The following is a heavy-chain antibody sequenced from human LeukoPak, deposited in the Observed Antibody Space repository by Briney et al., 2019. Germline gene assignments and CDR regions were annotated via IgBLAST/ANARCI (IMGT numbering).Heavy chain of an antibody. CDR3: AKIIVVVPAAAYRDDY. D-gene: IGHD2-2*01. Sequence: GGSLRLSCAASGFTFSSYAMSWVRQDPGKGLEWVSAISGSGGSTYYADSVKGRFTISRDNSKNTLYLQMNSLRAEDTAVYYCAKIIVVVPAAAYRDDYWGQGTLVTVSS. V-gene: IGHV3-23*01. CDR1: GFTFSSYA. J-gene: IGHJ4*02. CDR2: ISGSGGST.